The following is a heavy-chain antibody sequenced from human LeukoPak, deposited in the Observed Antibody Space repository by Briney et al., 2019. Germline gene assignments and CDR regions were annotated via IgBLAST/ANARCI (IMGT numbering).Heavy chain of an antibody. J-gene: IGHJ4*02. D-gene: IGHD3-10*01. CDR3: ARDTLPGRGKPITMVRGIN. CDR1: GFTFDDYA. V-gene: IGHV3-9*01. Sequence: PGGSLRLSCAASGFTFDDYAMHWVRQAPGKGLEWVSGISWSSDTIGYADSVKGRFTISRDNAKNSLYLQMNSLRAEDTAFYYCARDTLPGRGKPITMVRGINWGQGTLVTVSS. CDR2: ISWSSDTI.